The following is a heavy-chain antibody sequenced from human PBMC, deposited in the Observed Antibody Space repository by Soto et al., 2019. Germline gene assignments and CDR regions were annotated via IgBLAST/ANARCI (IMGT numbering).Heavy chain of an antibody. J-gene: IGHJ6*02. Sequence: QVQLVESGGGVVQPGRSLRLSCAASGFTFSTYGMHWVRQPPGKGLEWVALIWYDGSDQYYADSVKGRFTVSRDNSNNTLYLQMHSLRAEDTAVYYCARDRSNYYDMYVWGQGTTVTVSS. V-gene: IGHV3-33*01. CDR2: IWYDGSDQ. CDR1: GFTFSTYG. CDR3: ARDRSNYYDMYV.